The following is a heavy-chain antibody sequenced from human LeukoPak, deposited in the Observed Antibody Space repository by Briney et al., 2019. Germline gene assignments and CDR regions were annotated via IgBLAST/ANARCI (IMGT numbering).Heavy chain of an antibody. CDR2: INHSGST. CDR1: GGSFSGYY. V-gene: IGHV4-34*01. D-gene: IGHD2-2*01. CDR3: ARLTSDYYYYYMDV. Sequence: SETLSLTCAVYGGSFSGYYWSWIRQPPGKGLEWIGEINHSGSTNYNPSLKSRVTISVDTSKNQFSLKLSSVNAADTAVYYCARLTSDYYYYYMDVWGKGTTVTISS. J-gene: IGHJ6*03.